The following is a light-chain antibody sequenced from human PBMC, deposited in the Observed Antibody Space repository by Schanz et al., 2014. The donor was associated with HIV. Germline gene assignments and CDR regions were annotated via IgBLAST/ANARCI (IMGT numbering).Light chain of an antibody. CDR1: QSINTY. V-gene: IGKV1-39*01. J-gene: IGKJ1*01. Sequence: DIQMTQSPSSLSASVGDRITITCRAGQSINTYLNWYQQRPGKAPKLLMYSASSLHSGVPSRFSGSGSGTDFTLTITNLQPEDFATYYCQQSDSLPQTFGQGTKVEI. CDR3: QQSDSLPQT. CDR2: SAS.